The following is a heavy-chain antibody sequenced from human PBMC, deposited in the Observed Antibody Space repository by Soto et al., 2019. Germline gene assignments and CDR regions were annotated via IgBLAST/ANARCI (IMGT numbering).Heavy chain of an antibody. CDR2: INHSGST. Sequence: PSETLSLTCAVYGGSFSGYYWRWIRQPPGKGLEWIGEINHSGSTNYDPSLKSRVTISVDTSKNQFSLKLSSVTAADTAVYYCARGGRRATMVRGVRLGYYVMEVWGQGTTVTVSS. D-gene: IGHD3-10*01. CDR3: ARGGRRATMVRGVRLGYYVMEV. J-gene: IGHJ6*02. V-gene: IGHV4-34*01. CDR1: GGSFSGYY.